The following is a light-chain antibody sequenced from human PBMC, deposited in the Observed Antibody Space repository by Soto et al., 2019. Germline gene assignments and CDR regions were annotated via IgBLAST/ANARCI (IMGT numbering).Light chain of an antibody. CDR1: SSDVGSYNY. CDR3: TSYTTTITYV. CDR2: DVT. Sequence: QSVRAQPASVSGSPGQSITIFCTGTSSDVGSYNYVSWYQQHPGRAPKLMIYDVTNRPSGVSNRFSGSKSGSTASLTISGLQAEDEADYFCTSYTTTITYVFGTGTKVTVL. V-gene: IGLV2-14*03. J-gene: IGLJ1*01.